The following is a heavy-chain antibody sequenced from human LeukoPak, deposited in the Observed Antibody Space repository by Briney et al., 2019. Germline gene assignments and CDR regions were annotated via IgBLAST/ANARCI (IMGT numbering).Heavy chain of an antibody. V-gene: IGHV3-53*04. CDR1: GFTVSSSY. CDR2: IYGGGGT. J-gene: IGHJ4*02. Sequence: GGSLRLSCTASGFTVSSSYMTWVRQAPGKGLEWVSLIYGGGGTYYADSVQGRFTISRHNSENTLYLEMNSLRAEDTAVYYCARVGVGTVAGNYFDDWGQGTLVTVSS. D-gene: IGHD6-19*01. CDR3: ARVGVGTVAGNYFDD.